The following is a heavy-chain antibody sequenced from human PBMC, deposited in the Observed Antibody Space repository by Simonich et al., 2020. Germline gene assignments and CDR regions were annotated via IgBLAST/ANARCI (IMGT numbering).Heavy chain of an antibody. CDR1: GGSISSYY. CDR3: ARGGRYCSSTSCYYYYYYMDV. D-gene: IGHD2-2*01. CDR2: IYYSGST. J-gene: IGHJ6*03. V-gene: IGHV4-59*12. Sequence: QVQLQESGPGLVKPSETLSLTCTVSGGSISSYYWSWIRQPPGKGLEWIGYIYYSGSTNYNPSLKSRVTISVDTSKNQFSLKLSSVTAEDTAVYYCARGGRYCSSTSCYYYYYYMDVWGKGTTVTVSS.